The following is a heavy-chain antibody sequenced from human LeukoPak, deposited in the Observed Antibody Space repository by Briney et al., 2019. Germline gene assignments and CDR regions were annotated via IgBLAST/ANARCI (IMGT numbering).Heavy chain of an antibody. Sequence: SVKVSCKASGGTLSSYAISWVRQAPGQGLERMGGIIPIFGTANYAQKFQGRVTITTDESTSTAYMELSSLRSEDTAVYYCASWLYYDILTGYYSEDAFDIWGQGTMVTVPS. CDR1: GGTLSSYA. J-gene: IGHJ3*02. CDR3: ASWLYYDILTGYYSEDAFDI. CDR2: IIPIFGTA. D-gene: IGHD3-9*01. V-gene: IGHV1-69*05.